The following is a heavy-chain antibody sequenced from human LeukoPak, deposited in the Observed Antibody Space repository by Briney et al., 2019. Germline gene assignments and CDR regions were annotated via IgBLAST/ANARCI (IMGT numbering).Heavy chain of an antibody. CDR3: GVYSSSWHDY. V-gene: IGHV3-23*01. Sequence: TGGSLRLSCAASGXTFSSYVVSWVRQAPGKGLEWVSVISASGGSTNYADSVKGRFTISRDNSKNTLYLQMNSLRAEDTAVYYCGVYSSSWHDYWGQGTLVTVSS. J-gene: IGHJ4*02. CDR2: ISASGGST. D-gene: IGHD6-13*01. CDR1: GXTFSSYV.